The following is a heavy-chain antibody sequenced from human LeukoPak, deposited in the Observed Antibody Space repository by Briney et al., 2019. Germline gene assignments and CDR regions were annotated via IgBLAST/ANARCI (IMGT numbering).Heavy chain of an antibody. J-gene: IGHJ4*02. V-gene: IGHV4-34*01. D-gene: IGHD5-12*01. CDR1: GGSISSYY. Sequence: PSETLSLTCTVSGGSISSYYWSWIRQPPGKGLEWIGEINHSGSTNYKPSLKRRVTISIDTSKNQFSLNVSSVTAADTAVYYCARTGYSDYDFDYWGQGTLVTVSS. CDR2: INHSGST. CDR3: ARTGYSDYDFDY.